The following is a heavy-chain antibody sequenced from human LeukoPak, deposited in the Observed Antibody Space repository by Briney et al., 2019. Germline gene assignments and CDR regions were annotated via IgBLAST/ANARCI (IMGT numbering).Heavy chain of an antibody. V-gene: IGHV4-34*01. J-gene: IGHJ2*01. D-gene: IGHD5-18*01. CDR2: INHSGST. CDR1: GGSFSGYY. Sequence: PSETLSLTCAVYGGSFSGYYWSWIRQPPGKGLEWIGEINHSGSTNYNPSLKSRVTMSVDTSKNQFSLKLSSVTAADTAVYYGAREGYSYGTGGYFGLWGRGTLVTVSS. CDR3: AREGYSYGTGGYFGL.